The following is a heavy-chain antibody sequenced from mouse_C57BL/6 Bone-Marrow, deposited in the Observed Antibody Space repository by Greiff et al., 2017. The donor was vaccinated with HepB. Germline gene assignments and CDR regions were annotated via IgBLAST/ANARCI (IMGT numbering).Heavy chain of an antibody. CDR2: INPNNGGT. Sequence: EVQLQQSGPELVKPGASVKISCKASGYTFTDYYMNWVKQSHGKSLEWIGDINPNNGGTSYNQKFKGKATLTVDKSSSTAYMQLRSLTSDDSAVYYCARCEAMDYWGQGTSVTVSS. J-gene: IGHJ4*01. CDR1: GYTFTDYY. V-gene: IGHV1-26*01. CDR3: ARCEAMDY.